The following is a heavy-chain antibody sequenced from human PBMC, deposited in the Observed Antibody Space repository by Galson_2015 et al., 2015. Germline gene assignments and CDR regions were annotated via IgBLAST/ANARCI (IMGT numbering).Heavy chain of an antibody. V-gene: IGHV3-23*01. D-gene: IGHD4-11*01. J-gene: IGHJ4*02. CDR2: ISGSGGST. CDR1: GFTFSSYA. Sequence: SLRLSCAASGFTFSSYAMSWVRQAPGKGLEWVSAISGSGGSTYYADSVKGRFTISRDNSKNTLYLQMNSLRAEDTAVYYCAKSPLDDYSTGGFDYWGQGTLVTVSS. CDR3: AKSPLDDYSTGGFDY.